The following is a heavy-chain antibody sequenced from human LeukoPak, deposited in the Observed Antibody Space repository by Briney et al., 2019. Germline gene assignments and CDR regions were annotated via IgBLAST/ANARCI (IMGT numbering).Heavy chain of an antibody. V-gene: IGHV1-69*05. CDR2: IIPIFGTA. CDR3: ARATLGYCSGGSCYSPFYYYYYMDV. D-gene: IGHD2-15*01. J-gene: IGHJ6*03. Sequence: SVKVSCXASGGTFSSYAISWVRQAPGQGLEWMGGIIPIFGTANYAQKFEGRVTINTDESTSTAYMELSSLRSEDTAVYYCARATLGYCSGGSCYSPFYYYYYMDVWGKGTTVTVSS. CDR1: GGTFSSYA.